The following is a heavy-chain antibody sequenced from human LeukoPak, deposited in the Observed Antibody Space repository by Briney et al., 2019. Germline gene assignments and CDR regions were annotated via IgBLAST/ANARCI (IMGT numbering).Heavy chain of an antibody. Sequence: PGGSLRLSCAASGFTFSSYGMHWVRQAPGKGLEWVAVISYDGSNKYYADSVKGRFTISRDNSKNTLYLQMNSLRAEDTAVYYCARDFQGAFDIWGQGTMVTVSS. CDR2: ISYDGSNK. V-gene: IGHV3-30*03. J-gene: IGHJ3*02. CDR1: GFTFSSYG. CDR3: ARDFQGAFDI.